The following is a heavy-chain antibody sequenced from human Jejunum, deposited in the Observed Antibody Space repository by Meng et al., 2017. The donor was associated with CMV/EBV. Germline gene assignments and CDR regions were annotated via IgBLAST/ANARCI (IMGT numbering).Heavy chain of an antibody. CDR3: ARALTGTYYYGMDV. V-gene: IGHV3-53*01. CDR1: GFTGRSDY. D-gene: IGHD1-20*01. J-gene: IGHJ6*02. CDR2: IYTGGTT. Sequence: SGFTGRSDYMTWVRQAPGKGLEWVSVIYTGGTTHYADSVKGRFTISRDSSKNTLFLQMNSLRAEDTAVYYCARALTGTYYYGMDVWGQGTTVTVSS.